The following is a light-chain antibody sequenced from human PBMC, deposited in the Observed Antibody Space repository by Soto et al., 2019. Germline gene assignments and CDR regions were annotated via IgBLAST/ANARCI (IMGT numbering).Light chain of an antibody. CDR3: QESYSTPAVS. Sequence: DIQMTQSPSSLSASLGDRVTITCRSSEYIVTYLNWYQHKPGKAPKLLIYATSTLQSGVPARFSGSGSGTEFTLTISSLQAEDLATYFCQESYSTPAVSFGGGTKVDIK. CDR1: EYIVTY. CDR2: ATS. V-gene: IGKV1-39*01. J-gene: IGKJ4*01.